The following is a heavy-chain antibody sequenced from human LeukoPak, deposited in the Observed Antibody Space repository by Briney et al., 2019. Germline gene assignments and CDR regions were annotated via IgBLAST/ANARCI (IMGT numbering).Heavy chain of an antibody. CDR3: ARTSDRIAVAGNSYYYYMDV. CDR1: GYTFINYG. CDR2: SSGYNANT. J-gene: IGHJ6*03. D-gene: IGHD6-19*01. V-gene: IGHV1-18*01. Sequence: ASVKVSCKASGYTFINYGISWVRQAPGQGLEWMGWSSGYNANTNYAQKLQGRVTMTTDTSTSTAYMELRSLRSDDTAVFYCARTSDRIAVAGNSYYYYMDVWGKGTTVTVSS.